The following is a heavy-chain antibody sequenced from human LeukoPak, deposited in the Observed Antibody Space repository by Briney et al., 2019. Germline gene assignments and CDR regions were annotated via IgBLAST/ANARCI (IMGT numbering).Heavy chain of an antibody. D-gene: IGHD5-18*01. Sequence: GGSLRLSCAASGFTFSNYWMHWVRQAPGKGLVWVSRIENDGSSTNYADSVKGRFTISIDNAKNTLFLQMNSLRTEDTAVYYCARDQRIGGYSYGLTGNFDYWGQGTLVTVSS. J-gene: IGHJ4*02. CDR2: IENDGSST. V-gene: IGHV3-74*01. CDR1: GFTFSNYW. CDR3: ARDQRIGGYSYGLTGNFDY.